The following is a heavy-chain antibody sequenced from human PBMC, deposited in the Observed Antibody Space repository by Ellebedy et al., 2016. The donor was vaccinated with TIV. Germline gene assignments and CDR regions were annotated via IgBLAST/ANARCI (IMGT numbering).Heavy chain of an antibody. D-gene: IGHD3-3*01. Sequence: ESLKISCAASGFTFSSYSMNWVCQAPGKGLEWVSYISSSGSTIYYADSVKGRFTISRDNSKNTLYLQMNSLRAEDTAVYYCAMGELEWLLYWGQGTLVTVSS. J-gene: IGHJ4*02. CDR1: GFTFSSYS. V-gene: IGHV3-48*01. CDR3: AMGELEWLLY. CDR2: ISSSGSTI.